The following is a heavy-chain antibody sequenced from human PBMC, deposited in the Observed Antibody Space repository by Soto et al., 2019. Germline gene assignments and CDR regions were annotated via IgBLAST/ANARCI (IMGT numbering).Heavy chain of an antibody. CDR2: ISAYNGNT. Sequence: ASVKVSCKASGYTFTSYGIIWVRQAPGQGLEWMGWISAYNGNTNYAQKLQGRVTMTTDTSTSTDYMELRSMRSDDTAVYYCAPEYRSGRDYVYGYWGQGTLVTVSS. CDR3: APEYRSGRDYVYGY. V-gene: IGHV1-18*01. J-gene: IGHJ4*02. CDR1: GYTFTSYG. D-gene: IGHD4-17*01.